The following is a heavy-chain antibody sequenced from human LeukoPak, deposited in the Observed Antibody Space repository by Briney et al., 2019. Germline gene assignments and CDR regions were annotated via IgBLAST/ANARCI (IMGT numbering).Heavy chain of an antibody. CDR1: GGSISSYH. CDR2: IYYSGST. CDR3: ARWDCSGGSCQTGFDY. Sequence: SETLSLTCTVSGGSISSYHWSWIRQPPGKGLEWIGYIYYSGSTNYNPSLKSRVTISVDTSKNQFSLKLSSVTAADTAVYYCARWDCSGGSCQTGFDYWGQGTLVTVSS. J-gene: IGHJ4*02. V-gene: IGHV4-59*01. D-gene: IGHD2-15*01.